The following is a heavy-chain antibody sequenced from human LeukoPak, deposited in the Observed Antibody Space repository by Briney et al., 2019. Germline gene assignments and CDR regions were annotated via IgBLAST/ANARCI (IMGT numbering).Heavy chain of an antibody. J-gene: IGHJ4*02. CDR3: SAVPY. V-gene: IGHV1-69*13. CDR2: IIPIFGTA. Sequence: RASVKVSCKASGYTFSIYGITWVRQAPGQGLEWMGGIIPIFGTANYAQKFQGRVTITADESTSTAYMELSSLRSEDTAVYYCSAVPYWGQGTLVTVSS. CDR1: GYTFSIYG. D-gene: IGHD4-17*01.